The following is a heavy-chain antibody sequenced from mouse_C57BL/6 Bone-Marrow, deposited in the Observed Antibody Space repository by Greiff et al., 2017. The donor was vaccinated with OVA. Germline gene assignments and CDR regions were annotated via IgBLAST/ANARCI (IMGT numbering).Heavy chain of an antibody. V-gene: IGHV1-61*01. CDR1: GYTFTSYW. CDR2: IYPSDSET. Sequence: QVQLQQPGAELVRPGSSVKLSCKASGYTFTSYWMDWVKQRPGQGLEWIGNIYPSDSETHYNQKFKDKATLTVDKSSSTAYMQLSSLTSEDSAVYYCARIYGSSYVGAYWGQGTLVTVSA. CDR3: ARIYGSSYVGAY. D-gene: IGHD1-1*01. J-gene: IGHJ3*01.